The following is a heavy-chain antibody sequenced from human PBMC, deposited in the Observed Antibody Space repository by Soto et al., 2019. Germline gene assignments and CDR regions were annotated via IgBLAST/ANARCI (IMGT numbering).Heavy chain of an antibody. J-gene: IGHJ6*02. CDR3: VMVDNYVTPTPQDV. CDR2: ISPYTGNT. CDR1: GYIFVNYG. D-gene: IGHD3-16*01. V-gene: IGHV1-18*01. Sequence: QVQLVQSGDEVKNPGASVKVSCKASGYIFVNYGIAWVRQAPGQGPEWMGWISPYTGNTHSATKIQGRLTMTTDTSTSTAYMDLGSLTSDDTAVYYCVMVDNYVTPTPQDVWGQGTTVTVSS.